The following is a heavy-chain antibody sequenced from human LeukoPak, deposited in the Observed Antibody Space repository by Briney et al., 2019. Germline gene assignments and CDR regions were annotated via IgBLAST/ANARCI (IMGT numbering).Heavy chain of an antibody. V-gene: IGHV1-69*13. J-gene: IGHJ4*02. CDR2: IIPIFGTA. D-gene: IGHD6-19*01. Sequence: SVKVSCKASGGTFSSYAISWVRQAPGQRLEWMGRIIPIFGTANYAQKFQGRVTTTPDESTGTAYMELSSLRSEDTAVYYGARVAVAGTLDYWGQGTLVTVSS. CDR1: GGTFSSYA. CDR3: ARVAVAGTLDY.